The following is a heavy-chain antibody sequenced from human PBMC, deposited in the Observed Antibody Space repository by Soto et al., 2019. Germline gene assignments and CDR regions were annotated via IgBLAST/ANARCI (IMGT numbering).Heavy chain of an antibody. V-gene: IGHV4-34*12. CDR1: GESFSGYN. J-gene: IGHJ4*02. CDR2: IFHGGGT. CDR3: ARPHYDSNTFYSFFDY. Sequence: SETLSLTCDVSGESFSGYNWSRIRQPPGKGLEWIGQIFHGGGTNYSPSLKSRVTISVDTSKNQFSLELTSVTAADTAVYYCARPHYDSNTFYSFFDYWGQGTLVPFSS. D-gene: IGHD3-22*01.